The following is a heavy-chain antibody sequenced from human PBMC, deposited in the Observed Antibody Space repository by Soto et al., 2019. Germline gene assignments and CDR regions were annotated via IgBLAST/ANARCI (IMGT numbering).Heavy chain of an antibody. CDR1: GGSISSYY. Sequence: QVQLQESGPGLVKPSETLSLTCTVSGGSISSYYWSWIRQPPGKGLEWIGYIYYSGSTNYNPSLKSRVNISVDSSKNQCSLKLSSVTAADTAVYYCARHSRGGYYYPFGYCGQGTLVTVSS. J-gene: IGHJ4*02. V-gene: IGHV4-59*01. D-gene: IGHD3-22*01. CDR2: IYYSGST. CDR3: ARHSRGGYYYPFGY.